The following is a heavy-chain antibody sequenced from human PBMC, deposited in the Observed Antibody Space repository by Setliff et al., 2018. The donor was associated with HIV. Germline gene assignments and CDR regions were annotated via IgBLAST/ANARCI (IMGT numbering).Heavy chain of an antibody. J-gene: IGHJ6*04. CDR2: NNDGNGNT. CDR1: GYTFRNHV. V-gene: IGHV1-3*01. D-gene: IGHD6-19*01. CDR3: ARDGGPGSGWGDYSYYYSMDV. Sequence: ASVKVSCKASGYTFRNHVMQWVRQAPGQRLEWMGWNNDGNGNTKYSQEFQGRVTITTDTTADTAYLGLSSLRFEDTDVYYCARDGGPGSGWGDYSYYYSMDVWGKGTTVTVSS.